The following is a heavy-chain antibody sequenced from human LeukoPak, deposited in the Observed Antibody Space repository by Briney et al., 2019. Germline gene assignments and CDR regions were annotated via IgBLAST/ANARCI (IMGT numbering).Heavy chain of an antibody. J-gene: IGHJ5*02. CDR3: AKGQSGSYYDWFDP. CDR2: ISWNSGSI. V-gene: IGHV3-9*03. D-gene: IGHD1-26*01. CDR1: GFTFDDYA. Sequence: GRSLRLSCAASGFTFDDYAMHWVRQAPGKGLEWVSGISWNSGSIGYADSVKGRFTISRDNAKNSLYLQMNSLRAEDMALYYCAKGQSGSYYDWFDPWGQGTLVTVSS.